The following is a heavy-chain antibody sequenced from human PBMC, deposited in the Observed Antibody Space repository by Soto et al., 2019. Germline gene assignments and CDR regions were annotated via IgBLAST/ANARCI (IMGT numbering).Heavy chain of an antibody. J-gene: IGHJ4*02. V-gene: IGHV3-33*01. D-gene: IGHD3-16*01. CDR3: ARDGQGEAPYTAGDY. Sequence: QVQLVESGGGVVQPGNSLRLSCAASGFTFSGHGMHWVRQAPGKGLEWVTFIWYDGSNKHYVDSVNGRLTISRDNARNSLYLQMNSLRAEDTAVYFWARDGQGEAPYTAGDYWGQGTVVTVSS. CDR1: GFTFSGHG. CDR2: IWYDGSNK.